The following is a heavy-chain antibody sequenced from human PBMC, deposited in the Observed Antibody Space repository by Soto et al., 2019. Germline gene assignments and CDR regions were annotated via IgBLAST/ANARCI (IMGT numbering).Heavy chain of an antibody. D-gene: IGHD3-16*01. CDR3: ARQGLGPHYYYYGMDV. V-gene: IGHV5-51*01. J-gene: IGHJ6*02. CDR1: GDSFSSYW. CDR2: IYPGDSDA. Sequence: PGESLKISCKSSGDSFSSYWIAWVRQMPGKGLEWMGIIYPGDSDARYSPSFQGQVTISVDKSIRTAYLQWSSLKASDTAIYYCARQGLGPHYYYYGMDVWGQGTTVTVSS.